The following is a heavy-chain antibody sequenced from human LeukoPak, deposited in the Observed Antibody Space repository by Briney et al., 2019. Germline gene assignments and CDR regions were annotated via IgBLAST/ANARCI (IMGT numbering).Heavy chain of an antibody. CDR1: GFTFSSYG. CDR3: ARGDGWLTRKYFDY. Sequence: GGSLRLSCAASGFTFSSYGMHWVRQAPGKGLEWVAVISYDGSNKYYADSVKGRFTISRDNSKNTLYLQMNSLRAEDTAVYYCARGDGWLTRKYFDYWGQGTLVTVSS. J-gene: IGHJ4*02. CDR2: ISYDGSNK. V-gene: IGHV3-30*19. D-gene: IGHD5-24*01.